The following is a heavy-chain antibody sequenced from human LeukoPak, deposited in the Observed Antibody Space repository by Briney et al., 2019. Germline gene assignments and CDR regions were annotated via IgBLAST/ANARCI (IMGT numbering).Heavy chain of an antibody. CDR3: ARARLRWYSFDY. V-gene: IGHV4-59*12. J-gene: IGHJ4*02. CDR2: IYYSGST. Sequence: SETLSLTCTVSGGSMSPYHWGWIRQPPGKGLEWTGYIYYSGSTNYNPSLKSRVTISVDTSKNQFSLKLSSVTAADTAVYYCARARLRWYSFDYWGQGTLVTVSS. D-gene: IGHD4-23*01. CDR1: GGSMSPYH.